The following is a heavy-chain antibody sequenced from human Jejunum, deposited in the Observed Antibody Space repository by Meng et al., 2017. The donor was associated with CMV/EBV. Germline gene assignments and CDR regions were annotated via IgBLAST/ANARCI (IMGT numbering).Heavy chain of an antibody. CDR2: IDNRGST. Sequence: PLQESVPGLLRPSQTLSLTFTASVGSTSSGDFCWSWIRQPPGKGLGWIGYIDNRGSTYYNPSLTSRVTVSMDTSKNQFSLKLTSVTAADTAVYYCARGYSSGWYYFHYWGQGTLVTVSS. CDR1: VGSTSSGDFC. J-gene: IGHJ4*02. V-gene: IGHV4-30-4*01. D-gene: IGHD6-19*01. CDR3: ARGYSSGWYYFHY.